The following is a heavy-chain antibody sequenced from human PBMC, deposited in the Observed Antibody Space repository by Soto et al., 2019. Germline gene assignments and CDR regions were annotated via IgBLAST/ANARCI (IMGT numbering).Heavy chain of an antibody. D-gene: IGHD6-19*01. CDR3: ARGSSGWPPRLAY. J-gene: IGHJ4*02. CDR1: GGPISSYY. CDR2: IYYSGST. Sequence: QVQLQESGPGLVKPSETLSLNCTVSGGPISSYYWSWIRQSPGKGLEWIGYIYYSGSTNYNPSLKRRVTISVDTSKHPFSLELSSVTAASTAVYYCARGSSGWPPRLAYWGQGTLVTVSS. V-gene: IGHV4-59*01.